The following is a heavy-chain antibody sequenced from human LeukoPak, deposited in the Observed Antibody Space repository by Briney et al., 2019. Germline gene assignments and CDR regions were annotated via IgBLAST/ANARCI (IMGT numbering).Heavy chain of an antibody. CDR2: FVPEDART. J-gene: IGHJ3*01. Sequence: ASVKVSCKLSGYTGIELSMNWVRQAPGKGLEWMGGFVPEDARTIYAQKFQGRVTMTEDTSTDTAYMELSSLTSEDTAVYYCTTHSIFGVVTYAFHLWGRGTLVTVSS. CDR3: TTHSIFGVVTYAFHL. D-gene: IGHD3-3*01. CDR1: GYTGIELS. V-gene: IGHV1-24*01.